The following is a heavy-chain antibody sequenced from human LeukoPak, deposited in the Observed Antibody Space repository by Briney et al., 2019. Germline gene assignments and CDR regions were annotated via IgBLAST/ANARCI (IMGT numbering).Heavy chain of an antibody. D-gene: IGHD3-22*01. CDR1: GFTFSSYA. Sequence: GGSLRLSCAASGFTFSSYAMHWVRQAPGKGLEWVAVISYDGSNKYYADSVKGRFTISRDNSKNTLYLQMNSLRAEDTAVYYCATYDSSGYYYFDYWGQGTLVTVSS. J-gene: IGHJ4*02. V-gene: IGHV3-30*04. CDR2: ISYDGSNK. CDR3: ATYDSSGYYYFDY.